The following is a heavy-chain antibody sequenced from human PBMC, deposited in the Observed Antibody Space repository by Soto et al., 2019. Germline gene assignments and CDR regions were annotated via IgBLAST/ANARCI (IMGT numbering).Heavy chain of an antibody. Sequence: PGGSLRLSCAASGFTFSSYGMHWVRQAPGKGLEWVAVISYDGSNKYYADSVKGRFTISRDNSKNTLYLQMNSLRAEDTAVYYCAKDLVKTPEGVFDYWGQGTLVTVSS. V-gene: IGHV3-30*18. CDR2: ISYDGSNK. CDR1: GFTFSSYG. D-gene: IGHD3-16*01. CDR3: AKDLVKTPEGVFDY. J-gene: IGHJ4*02.